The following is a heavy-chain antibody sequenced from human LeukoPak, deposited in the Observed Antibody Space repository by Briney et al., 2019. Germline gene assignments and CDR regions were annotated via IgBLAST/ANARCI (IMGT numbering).Heavy chain of an antibody. CDR1: GGSISSYY. V-gene: IGHV4-59*01. J-gene: IGHJ3*02. CDR2: IYYSGST. D-gene: IGHD3-10*01. Sequence: SETLSLTCTVSGGSISSYYWSWIRQPPGMGLEWIGYIYYSGSTNYNPSLKSRVTISVDTSKNQFSLKLSSVTAADTAVYYCARIHGESDAFDIWGQGTMVTVSS. CDR3: ARIHGESDAFDI.